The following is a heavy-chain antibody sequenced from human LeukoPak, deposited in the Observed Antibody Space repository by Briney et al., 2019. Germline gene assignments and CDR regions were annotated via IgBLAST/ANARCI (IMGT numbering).Heavy chain of an antibody. V-gene: IGHV4-59*12. CDR1: GDSISSYY. J-gene: IGHJ3*02. D-gene: IGHD2-21*01. Sequence: PSETLSLTCTVSGDSISSYYWSWIRQPPGKGLEWIGYIYYSGSTNYNPSLKSRVTISVDTSKNQFSLKLRSVTAADTAVYYCAREAYLSHRLAFDIWGQGTMVTVSS. CDR2: IYYSGST. CDR3: AREAYLSHRLAFDI.